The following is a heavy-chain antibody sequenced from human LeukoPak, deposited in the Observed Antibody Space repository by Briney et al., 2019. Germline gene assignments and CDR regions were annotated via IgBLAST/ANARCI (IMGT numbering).Heavy chain of an antibody. CDR1: GFTFSSHG. CDR2: IWYDGSKK. J-gene: IGHJ6*03. Sequence: GRSLRLSCAASGFTFSSHGMHWVRQAPGKGLEWVAVIWYDGSKKYYADSVKGRFTISRDNSKNTLYLQMNSLRAEDTAVYYCARIRPGYYYYMDVWGKGTTVTVSS. V-gene: IGHV3-33*01. CDR3: ARIRPGYYYYMDV.